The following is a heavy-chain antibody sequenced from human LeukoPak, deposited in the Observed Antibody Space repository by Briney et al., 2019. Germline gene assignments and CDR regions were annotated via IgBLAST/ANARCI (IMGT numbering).Heavy chain of an antibody. J-gene: IGHJ6*03. CDR2: IRYDGSNE. Sequence: GGSLRLSCAASGFTFSGYGMHWVGQAPGKGLEGVAFIRYDGSNEYYADSVKGRFTISRDKSKNTLSLQMNGLRVEDTAVYYCAKVMPPGRIRFYSYYMDVWGKGTTVTVS. CDR1: GFTFSGYG. D-gene: IGHD2-15*01. V-gene: IGHV3-30*02. CDR3: AKVMPPGRIRFYSYYMDV.